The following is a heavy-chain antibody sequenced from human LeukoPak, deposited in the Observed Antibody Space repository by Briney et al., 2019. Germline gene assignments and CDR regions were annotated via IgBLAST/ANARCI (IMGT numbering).Heavy chain of an antibody. J-gene: IGHJ4*02. D-gene: IGHD2-21*02. Sequence: ASVKVSCKASGYTFTNYHINWVRQASGQGLEWMTWINPDTGDKGYARKFQDRVTITTDTSISTAYMELSSLSSEDTAVYFCARTTSMTASGYDYWGQGTLVTVSS. CDR2: INPDTGDK. CDR1: GYTFTNYH. CDR3: ARTTSMTASGYDY. V-gene: IGHV1-8*03.